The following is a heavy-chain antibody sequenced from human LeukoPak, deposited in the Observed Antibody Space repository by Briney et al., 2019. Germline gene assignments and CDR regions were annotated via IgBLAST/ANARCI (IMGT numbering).Heavy chain of an antibody. D-gene: IGHD3-10*01. Sequence: GGSLRLSCAAPGFTFSSYGMHWVRQAPGKGLEWVAVIWYGGSNKYYADSVKGRFTISRDNSKNTLYLQMNSLRAEDTAVFYCAKGPSSGSGYFDYWGQGTLVTVSS. V-gene: IGHV3-30*02. CDR2: IWYGGSNK. J-gene: IGHJ4*02. CDR1: GFTFSSYG. CDR3: AKGPSSGSGYFDY.